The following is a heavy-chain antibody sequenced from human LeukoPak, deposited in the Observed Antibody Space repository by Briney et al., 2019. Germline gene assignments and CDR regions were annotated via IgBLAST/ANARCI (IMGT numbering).Heavy chain of an antibody. Sequence: ASVKVSCKASGYTFTNYYMHWVRQAPGQGLEWMGIINPSGGSTSYAQKFQGRVTMTRDMSTSTVYMELSRLRSDDTAVYYCASVVVAATRDLEYFDYWGQGTLVTVSS. V-gene: IGHV1-46*03. J-gene: IGHJ4*02. CDR3: ASVVVAATRDLEYFDY. D-gene: IGHD2-15*01. CDR2: INPSGGST. CDR1: GYTFTNYY.